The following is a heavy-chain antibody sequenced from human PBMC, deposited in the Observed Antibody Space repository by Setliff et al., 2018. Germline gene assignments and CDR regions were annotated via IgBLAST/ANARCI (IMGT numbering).Heavy chain of an antibody. V-gene: IGHV4-59*01. Sequence: SETLSLTCTVSDGSISSYYWSWIRQPPGKGLEWIGYIYYSGSTNYNPSLKSRVTISVDTSKNQLSLKLNSVTAADTAVYYCARDHRDGYNAPYYYYYMDVWGKGTTVTVSS. J-gene: IGHJ6*03. CDR3: ARDHRDGYNAPYYYYYMDV. D-gene: IGHD5-12*01. CDR2: IYYSGST. CDR1: DGSISSYY.